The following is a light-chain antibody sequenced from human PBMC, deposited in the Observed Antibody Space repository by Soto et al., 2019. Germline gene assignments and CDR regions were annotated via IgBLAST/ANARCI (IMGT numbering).Light chain of an antibody. CDR3: CSYAGSPFYV. CDR2: GVS. V-gene: IGLV2-11*01. J-gene: IGLJ1*01. Sequence: QSALTQPRSVSGSPGQSVTISCTGTSSDVGGYEYVSWYQQHSGKAPKLMIYGVSKRPSGVPDRFSGTRSGNTASLTISGLQTEDEADYYCCSYAGSPFYVFGIGTKGTVL. CDR1: SSDVGGYEY.